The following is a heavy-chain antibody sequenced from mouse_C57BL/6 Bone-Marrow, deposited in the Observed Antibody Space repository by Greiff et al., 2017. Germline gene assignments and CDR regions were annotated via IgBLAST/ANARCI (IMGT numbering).Heavy chain of an antibody. Sequence: DVKLVESGGDLVKPGGSLKLSCAASGFTFSSYGMSWVRQTPDKRLEWVATISSGGSYTYYPDSVKGRFTISRDNAKNTLYLQMSSLKSEDTAMYYCARPLYYVNYVGFAYWGQGTLVTVSA. D-gene: IGHD2-1*01. CDR1: GFTFSSYG. J-gene: IGHJ3*01. CDR3: ARPLYYVNYVGFAY. V-gene: IGHV5-6*02. CDR2: ISSGGSYT.